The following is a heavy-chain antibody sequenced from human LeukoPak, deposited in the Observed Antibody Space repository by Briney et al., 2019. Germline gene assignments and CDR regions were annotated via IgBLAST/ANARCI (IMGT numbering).Heavy chain of an antibody. D-gene: IGHD1-1*01. CDR2: INGDGSDT. CDR1: GFTFSSYW. Sequence: GGSLRLSCAASGFTFSSYWMHWVRQAPGKGLVWVSCINGDGSDTNYADSVKGRFTISRDNAKNTPYLQMNSLRAEDTAVYYCARDRTNFDYWGQGTLVTVSS. J-gene: IGHJ4*02. V-gene: IGHV3-74*01. CDR3: ARDRTNFDY.